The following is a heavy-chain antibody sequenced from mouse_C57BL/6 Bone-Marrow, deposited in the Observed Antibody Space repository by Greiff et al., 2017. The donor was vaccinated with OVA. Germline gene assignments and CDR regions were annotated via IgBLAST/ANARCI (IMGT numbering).Heavy chain of an antibody. J-gene: IGHJ4*01. D-gene: IGHD1-3*01. CDR3: ARGLTPYAMDY. V-gene: IGHV1-82*01. CDR2: IYPGDGDT. CDR1: GYAFSSSW. Sequence: VQLQQSGPELVKPGASAKISCKASGYAFSSSWMNWVKQRPGKGLEWIGRIYPGDGDTNYNGKFKGKATLTADKSSSTAYMQLSSLTSEDSAVYFCARGLTPYAMDYWGQGTSVTVSS.